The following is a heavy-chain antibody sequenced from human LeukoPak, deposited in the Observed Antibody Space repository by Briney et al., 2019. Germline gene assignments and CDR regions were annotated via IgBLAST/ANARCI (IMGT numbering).Heavy chain of an antibody. J-gene: IGHJ4*02. D-gene: IGHD3-10*01. Sequence: GGSLRLSCAASGFTFDDYGMSWVRQAPGKGLEWVSGINWNGGSTGYADSVKGRFTISRDNAKNSLYLQMNSLRAEDTALYYCARAYYYGSGSYHSFDYWGQGTLVTVSS. CDR1: GFTFDDYG. CDR3: ARAYYYGSGSYHSFDY. CDR2: INWNGGST. V-gene: IGHV3-20*04.